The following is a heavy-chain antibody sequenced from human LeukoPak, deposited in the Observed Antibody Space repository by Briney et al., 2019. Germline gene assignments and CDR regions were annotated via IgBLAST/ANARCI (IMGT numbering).Heavy chain of an antibody. Sequence: SGTLSLTCTVSGGSISSYYWSWIRQPAGKGLEWIGRIYTSGSTNYNPSLKSRVTMSVDTSKNQFSLKLSSVTAADTAVYYCARGGRYSSSWRYYYYYMDVWGKGTTVTISS. CDR2: IYTSGST. CDR1: GGSISSYY. J-gene: IGHJ6*03. CDR3: ARGGRYSSSWRYYYYYMDV. D-gene: IGHD6-13*01. V-gene: IGHV4-4*07.